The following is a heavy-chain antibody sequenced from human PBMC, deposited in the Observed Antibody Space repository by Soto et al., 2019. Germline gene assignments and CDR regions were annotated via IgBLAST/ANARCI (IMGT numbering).Heavy chain of an antibody. V-gene: IGHV3-53*05. CDR3: VVRHSSAYYVY. CDR1: RFTVSSNY. J-gene: IGHJ4*02. Sequence: HPWGSLRLSFAASRFTVSSNYVSWVGQAPGKGLECVSVIYSGGSTYYAESVKGRFTISRDNSKNTLYLQMGSLRTEDMAVYYCVVRHSSAYYVYWGQGTLVTVSS. CDR2: IYSGGST. D-gene: IGHD3-22*01.